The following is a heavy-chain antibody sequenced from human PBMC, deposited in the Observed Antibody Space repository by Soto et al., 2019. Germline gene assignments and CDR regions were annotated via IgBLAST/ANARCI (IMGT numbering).Heavy chain of an antibody. CDR1: GGSISSYY. V-gene: IGHV4-59*01. J-gene: IGHJ6*02. CDR2: IYYSGST. CDR3: ARVGATVFTRDYYGMDV. D-gene: IGHD4-17*01. Sequence: SETMSLTCTVSGGSISSYYWSWIRQPPGKGLEWIGYIYYSGSTNYNPSLKSRVTISVDTSKNQFSLKLSSVTAADTAVYYCARVGATVFTRDYYGMDVWGQGTTVTVSS.